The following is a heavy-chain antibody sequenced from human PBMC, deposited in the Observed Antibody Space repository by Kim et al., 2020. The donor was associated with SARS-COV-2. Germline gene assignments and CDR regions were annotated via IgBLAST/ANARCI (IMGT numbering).Heavy chain of an antibody. D-gene: IGHD3-10*01. J-gene: IGHJ4*02. CDR2: IYYSGST. CDR1: GGSISSYY. V-gene: IGHV4-59*08. Sequence: SETLSLTCTVSGGSISSYYWSWIRQPPGKGLEWIGYIYYSGSTNYNPSLKSRVTISVDTSKNQFSLKLSSVTAADTAVYYCASQAYGSGSSNFDYWGQGTLVTVSS. CDR3: ASQAYGSGSSNFDY.